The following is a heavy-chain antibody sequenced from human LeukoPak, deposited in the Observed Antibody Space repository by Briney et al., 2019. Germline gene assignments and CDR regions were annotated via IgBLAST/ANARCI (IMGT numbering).Heavy chain of an antibody. J-gene: IGHJ6*02. V-gene: IGHV4-31*03. Sequence: KSSETLSLTCTVSGGSISSGGYYWSWIRQHPGKGLEWIGYIYYSGSTFYNPSLKSRVTISVDTSKNQFSLKLSSVTAADTAVYYCARGVGYVDHNYYYHCMDVWGQGTRVTVSS. D-gene: IGHD4-17*01. CDR1: GGSISSGGYY. CDR3: ARGVGYVDHNYYYHCMDV. CDR2: IYYSGST.